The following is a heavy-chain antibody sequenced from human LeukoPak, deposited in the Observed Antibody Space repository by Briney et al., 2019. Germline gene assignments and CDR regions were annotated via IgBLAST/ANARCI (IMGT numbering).Heavy chain of an antibody. Sequence: PGGSLKLSCGAFWFTVYTHYMGWVRQAPGKGLECVSVIYSSGPTYYADSLKGRLTISRANAKSSLFLQMTSIRAEHTALYHCVNAMCPQGLRGTCYRHQGGGGTLVIVSS. J-gene: IGHJ4*02. CDR3: VNAMCPQGLRGTCYRHQ. V-gene: IGHV3-53*05. D-gene: IGHD2-15*01. CDR1: WFTVYTHY. CDR2: IYSSGPT.